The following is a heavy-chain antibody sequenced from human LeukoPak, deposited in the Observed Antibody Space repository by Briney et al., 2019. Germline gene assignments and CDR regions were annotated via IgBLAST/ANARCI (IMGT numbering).Heavy chain of an antibody. CDR1: GGSISSGDYY. CDR2: IYYSGST. Sequence: PSQTLSLTCTVSGGSISSGDYYWRWIRQPPGKGLEWIGYIYYSGSTYYNPSLKSRVTISVDTSKNQFSLKLSSVTAADTAVYYCARGRGVTDWFDPWGQGTLVTVSS. CDR3: ARGRGVTDWFDP. D-gene: IGHD2-21*02. J-gene: IGHJ5*02. V-gene: IGHV4-30-4*08.